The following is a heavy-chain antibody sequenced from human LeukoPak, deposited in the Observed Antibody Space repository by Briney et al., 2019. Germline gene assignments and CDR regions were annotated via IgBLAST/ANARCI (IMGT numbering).Heavy chain of an antibody. CDR1: GGSFSGYY. CDR3: ARGRVSYDFWSGPTNAFDI. J-gene: IGHJ3*02. Sequence: SETLSLTCAVYGGSFSGYYWSWIRQPPGKGLEWIGEINHSGSTNYNPSLKSRVTISVDTSKNQFSLKLSSVTAADTAVYYCARGRVSYDFWSGPTNAFDIWGQGTMVTVSS. D-gene: IGHD3-3*01. V-gene: IGHV4-34*01. CDR2: INHSGST.